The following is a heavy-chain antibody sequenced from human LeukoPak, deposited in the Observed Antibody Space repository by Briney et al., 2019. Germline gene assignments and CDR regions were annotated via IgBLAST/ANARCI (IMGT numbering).Heavy chain of an antibody. CDR2: IYTSGTT. D-gene: IGHD3-3*01. Sequence: PSETMSLTCTVSGDSISSDNYYWSWVRQPAGKTLEWIGLIYTSGTTNYNPSLKSRITISLDTSKNQFSLKLTSVTAADTAVYYCATGGHYDFWSGYPHVHAFDIWGQGTMVTVSS. J-gene: IGHJ3*02. CDR1: GDSISSDNYY. CDR3: ATGGHYDFWSGYPHVHAFDI. V-gene: IGHV4-61*02.